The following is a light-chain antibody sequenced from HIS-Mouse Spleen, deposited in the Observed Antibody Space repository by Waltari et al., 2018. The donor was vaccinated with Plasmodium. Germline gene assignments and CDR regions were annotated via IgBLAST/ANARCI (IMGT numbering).Light chain of an antibody. J-gene: IGLJ2*01. V-gene: IGLV2-23*03. Sequence: QSALTQPASVSGSPGQSITISCTGTSSDVGGYNLVSWYQQHPGKAPKLRISEGSKRPSGVSTRFSGSKSCNPASLIISGLQSEDEADYYCCSYAGSSTFEVFGGGTKLTVL. CDR1: SSDVGGYNL. CDR2: EGS. CDR3: CSYAGSSTFEV.